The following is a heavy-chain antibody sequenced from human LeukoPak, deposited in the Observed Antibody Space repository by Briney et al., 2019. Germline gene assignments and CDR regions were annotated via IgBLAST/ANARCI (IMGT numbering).Heavy chain of an antibody. D-gene: IGHD3-22*01. J-gene: IGHJ4*02. CDR2: IAGVGGTT. CDR1: GFTFSDYA. V-gene: IGHV3-23*01. CDR3: AKDLGQVAGYYIQSFEN. Sequence: GGSLRLSCAASGFTFSDYAVSWVRQAPGKGLEWVSGIAGVGGTTHYADFARGRFTISRDNSRNTLLLQMNNLRAEDTAVYYCAKDLGQVAGYYIQSFENWGQGTLVTVSS.